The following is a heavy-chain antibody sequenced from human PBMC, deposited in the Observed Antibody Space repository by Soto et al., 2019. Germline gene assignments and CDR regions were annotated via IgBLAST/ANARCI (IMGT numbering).Heavy chain of an antibody. CDR1: GFTFSSYW. V-gene: IGHV3-74*01. CDR3: ARGGYYYGSGSVTTNKYNWFDP. Sequence: PGGSLRLSCAASGFTFSSYWMHWVRQAPGKGLVWVSRINSDGSSTSYADSVKGRFTISRDNAKNTLYLQMNSLRAEDTAVYYCARGGYYYGSGSVTTNKYNWFDPWGQGTLVTVSS. J-gene: IGHJ5*02. CDR2: INSDGSST. D-gene: IGHD3-10*01.